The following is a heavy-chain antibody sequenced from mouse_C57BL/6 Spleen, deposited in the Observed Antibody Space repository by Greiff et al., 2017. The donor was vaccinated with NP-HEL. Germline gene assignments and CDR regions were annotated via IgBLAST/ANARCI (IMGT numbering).Heavy chain of an antibody. CDR1: GYTFTGYW. CDR2: ILPGSGST. J-gene: IGHJ3*01. D-gene: IGHD1-1*01. V-gene: IGHV1-9*01. Sequence: VQLQKSGAELMKPGASVKLSCKASGYTFTGYWIDWVKQRPGHGLEWIGEILPGSGSTTYNEKFKGKATFTADTSSNTAYMQLSSLTTEDSAIYDCARAGGGSSSGAYWGQGTLVTVAA. CDR3: ARAGGGSSSGAY.